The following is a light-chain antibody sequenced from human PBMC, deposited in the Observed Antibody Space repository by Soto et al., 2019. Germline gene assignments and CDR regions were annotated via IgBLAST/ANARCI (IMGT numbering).Light chain of an antibody. J-gene: IGLJ3*02. CDR1: SGHSTYA. V-gene: IGLV4-69*02. CDR3: QTWGTGSVV. Sequence: QLVLTQSPSASASLGASVKLTCTLSSGHSTYAIAWYQQQPEKGPRYLMKLNSDGRHTKGDGIPDRSSGSSSGAERYLTISSLQSEDEADYYCQTWGTGSVVFGGGTKLTVL. CDR2: LNSDGRH.